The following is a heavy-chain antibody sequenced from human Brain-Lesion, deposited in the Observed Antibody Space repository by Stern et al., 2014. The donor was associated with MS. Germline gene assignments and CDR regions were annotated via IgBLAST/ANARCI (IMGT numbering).Heavy chain of an antibody. CDR3: ARVYNTIYGIVTQRGSGMDV. CDR1: GFTFGNYW. V-gene: IGHV3-7*01. D-gene: IGHD3-3*01. Sequence: EVQLVESGGGLVQPGGSLTISCTAAGFTFGNYWMTWVRQAPGKGLEGVANITEDGPEKNYVDSVKGRFTISRDNARNSLYLQMNSLRVEDTALYYCARVYNTIYGIVTQRGSGMDVWGQGTTVIVSS. CDR2: ITEDGPEK. J-gene: IGHJ6*02.